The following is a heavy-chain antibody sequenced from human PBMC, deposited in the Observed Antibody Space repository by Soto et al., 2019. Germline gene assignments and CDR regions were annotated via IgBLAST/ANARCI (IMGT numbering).Heavy chain of an antibody. CDR1: GGSISSHY. Sequence: QVQLQESGPGQVKPSETLSLTCTVSGGSISSHYWSWIRQPPGKGLEWIGYIYFTGRTNYNPSLKSRVTISVDTSKNQFSLKLSSVTAADTAVYYCAGEHIAATASWGQGTLVTVSS. D-gene: IGHD6-13*01. V-gene: IGHV4-59*11. CDR3: AGEHIAATAS. J-gene: IGHJ5*02. CDR2: IYFTGRT.